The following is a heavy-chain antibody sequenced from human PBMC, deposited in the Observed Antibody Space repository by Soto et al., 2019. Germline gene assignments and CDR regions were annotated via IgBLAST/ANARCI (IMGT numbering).Heavy chain of an antibody. CDR3: ARDRYCSGGSCYWEGDY. CDR1: GFTFSSYS. D-gene: IGHD2-15*01. CDR2: ISSSSSTI. Sequence: GGSLRLSYAASGFTFSSYSMNWVRQAPGKGLEWVSYISSSSSTIYYADSVKGRFTISRDNAKNSLYLQMNSLRAEDTAVYYCARDRYCSGGSCYWEGDYWGQGTLVTVSS. J-gene: IGHJ4*02. V-gene: IGHV3-48*01.